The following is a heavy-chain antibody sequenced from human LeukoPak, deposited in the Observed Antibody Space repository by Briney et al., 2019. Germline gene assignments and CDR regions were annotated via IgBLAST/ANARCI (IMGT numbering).Heavy chain of an antibody. CDR1: GYTFTDYY. J-gene: IGHJ4*02. CDR3: ARGLVVRNPYYFDY. CDR2: ISPNSGVT. Sequence: ASVKVSCKASGYTFTDYYMHWVRQAPGQGLEWMAWISPNSGVTNYAQKFQGRVTMTRDTSINTAYMELSRLRSDDTAVYYCARGLVVRNPYYFDYWGQGTLVTVSS. D-gene: IGHD3-10*01. V-gene: IGHV1-2*02.